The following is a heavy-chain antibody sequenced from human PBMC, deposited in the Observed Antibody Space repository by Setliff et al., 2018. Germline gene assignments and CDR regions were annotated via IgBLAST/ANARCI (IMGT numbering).Heavy chain of an antibody. CDR2: IIHSGST. CDR1: GGSFSGYY. J-gene: IGHJ4*02. V-gene: IGHV4-34*12. CDR3: ARSFSRREKFLLDY. Sequence: SETLSLTCAVYGGSFSGYYWSWIRQPPGKRLEWIGEIIHSGSTNYNPSLKSRXTISXXXXXXXXXXXXSSVTAADTAVYYCARSFSRREKFLLDYWGQGALVTVSS.